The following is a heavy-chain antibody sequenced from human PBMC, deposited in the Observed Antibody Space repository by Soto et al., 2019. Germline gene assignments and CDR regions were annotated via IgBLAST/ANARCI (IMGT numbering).Heavy chain of an antibody. D-gene: IGHD3-9*01. CDR2: IKQDGSEK. J-gene: IGHJ6*02. Sequence: EVQLVESGGGLVQPGGSLRLSCVASGFTFRRHWMSWVRQAPGKGLEWVANIKQDGSEKYYVDSVKGRFTISRDNAKNSLYLQMNSLRADDTAAYYCAREDYDTLTGLYYGMDVWGQGTTVTVSS. CDR3: AREDYDTLTGLYYGMDV. CDR1: GFTFRRHW. V-gene: IGHV3-7*01.